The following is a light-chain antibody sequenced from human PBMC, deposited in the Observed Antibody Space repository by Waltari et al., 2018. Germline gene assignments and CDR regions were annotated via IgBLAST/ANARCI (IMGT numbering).Light chain of an antibody. J-gene: IGKJ2*01. CDR2: AAS. Sequence: DIQMTQSPSSLSASVGDRVTITCRASQSISIYLNWYQQKPGKAPKLLIYAASSLESGVPSRFRGSGSGTDFTLTISTLQPEDFATYYCQQGYSTPRMYTFGQGTKLEIK. CDR1: QSISIY. V-gene: IGKV1-39*01. CDR3: QQGYSTPRMYT.